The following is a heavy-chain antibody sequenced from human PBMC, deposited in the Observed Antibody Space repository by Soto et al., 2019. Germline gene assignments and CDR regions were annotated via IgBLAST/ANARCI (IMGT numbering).Heavy chain of an antibody. V-gene: IGHV1-18*01. CDR1: AYTFTSYG. Sequence: ASVKVSCNASAYTFTSYGISWVRQAPGQGLEWMGWISAYNGNTNYAQKLQGRVTMTTDTSTSTAYMELRSLRSDDTAVYYCARDLVYCSSTSCYNSAFDIWGQGTMVTVSS. CDR3: ARDLVYCSSTSCYNSAFDI. CDR2: ISAYNGNT. D-gene: IGHD2-2*02. J-gene: IGHJ3*02.